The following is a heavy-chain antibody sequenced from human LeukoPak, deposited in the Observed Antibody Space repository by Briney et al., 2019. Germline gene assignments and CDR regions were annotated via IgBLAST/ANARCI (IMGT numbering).Heavy chain of an antibody. V-gene: IGHV4-59*01. CDR1: GGSISSYY. CDR3: ARVPSSDPKYSSSSGGHSLGIFDY. CDR2: IYYSGST. D-gene: IGHD6-6*01. J-gene: IGHJ4*02. Sequence: SETLSLTCTVSGGSISSYYWSWIRQPPGKGLEWIGYIYYSGSTNYNPSLKSRVTISVDTSKNQFSLKLSSVTAADTAVYYCARVPSSDPKYSSSSGGHSLGIFDYWGQGTLVTVSS.